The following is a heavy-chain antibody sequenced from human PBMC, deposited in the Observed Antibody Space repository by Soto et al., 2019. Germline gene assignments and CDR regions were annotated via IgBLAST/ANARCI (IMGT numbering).Heavy chain of an antibody. CDR1: GFTLSTYS. CDR3: TRDGWRGYDMDV. Sequence: EVQLVESGGVLMQPGGSLRLSCAVSGFTLSTYSMNWVRQAPGKGLEWLSYISYDSKTIFYADSMKGRLTISRDNAKNSLYLQMNSLSDEDTAIYYCTRDGWRGYDMDVWGQGTTVTSSS. J-gene: IGHJ6*02. CDR2: ISYDSKTI. V-gene: IGHV3-48*02.